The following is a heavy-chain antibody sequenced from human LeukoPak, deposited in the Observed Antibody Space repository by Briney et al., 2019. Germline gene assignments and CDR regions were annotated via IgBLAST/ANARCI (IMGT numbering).Heavy chain of an antibody. Sequence: GSLRLSCAASGFTFRSYTMNWVRQAPGKGLEWIGAIYRSGNTYYNPSLKSRVTISVDTSKNQFSLKLSSVTAADTAAYYCARFSDGYSLGGYYFDYWGQGTLVTVSS. J-gene: IGHJ4*02. CDR3: ARFSDGYSLGGYYFDY. D-gene: IGHD5-24*01. CDR1: GFTFRSYT. CDR2: IYRSGNT. V-gene: IGHV4-38-2*01.